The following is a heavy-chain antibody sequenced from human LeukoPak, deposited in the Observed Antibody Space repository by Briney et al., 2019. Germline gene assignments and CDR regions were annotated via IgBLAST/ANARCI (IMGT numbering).Heavy chain of an antibody. Sequence: GGSLRLSCAASGFTVSSNYMSWVRQAPGKGLEWVSVIYSGGSTYYADSVKGRFTISRDNSKNTLYLQMNSLRAEDTAVYYCARGYYDSSGYSFLDYWGQGTLVTVSS. CDR2: IYSGGST. CDR3: ARGYYDSSGYSFLDY. J-gene: IGHJ4*02. V-gene: IGHV3-66*01. D-gene: IGHD3-22*01. CDR1: GFTVSSNY.